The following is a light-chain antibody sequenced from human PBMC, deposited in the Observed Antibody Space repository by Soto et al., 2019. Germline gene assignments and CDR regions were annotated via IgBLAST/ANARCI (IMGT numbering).Light chain of an antibody. J-gene: IGLJ3*02. Sequence: QSALTQPRSVSGSPGQSVTISCTGTSSDVGAYNYVSWYQHHPGKAPKVMIYDVSERPSGVPDRFSGSKSDNKASLTISGLQAEDEADYYCCSYAASYSWVFGGGTKLTVL. CDR2: DVS. CDR3: CSYAASYSWV. V-gene: IGLV2-11*01. CDR1: SSDVGAYNY.